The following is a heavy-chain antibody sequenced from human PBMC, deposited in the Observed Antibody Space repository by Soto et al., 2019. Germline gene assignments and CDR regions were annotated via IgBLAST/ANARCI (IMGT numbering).Heavy chain of an antibody. J-gene: IGHJ4*02. V-gene: IGHV3-30-3*01. CDR2: ISYDGSNK. Sequence: GGSLRLSCAASGFTLSSYAMHWVRQAPGKGLEWVAVISYDGSNKYYADSVKGRFTISRDNSKNTLYLQMNSLRAEDTAVYYCARDRVGLTDPDYWGQGTLVTVSS. CDR1: GFTLSSYA. CDR3: ARDRVGLTDPDY. D-gene: IGHD2-15*01.